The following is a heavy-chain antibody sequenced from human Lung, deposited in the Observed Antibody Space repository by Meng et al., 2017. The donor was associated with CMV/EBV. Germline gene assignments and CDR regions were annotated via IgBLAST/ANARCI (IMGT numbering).Heavy chain of an antibody. V-gene: IGHV5-51*01. CDR2: IYPGDSDT. J-gene: IGHJ3*02. CDR3: ARQIGNAAHDAFDI. CDR1: GYSFTSYW. D-gene: IGHD2-15*01. Sequence: KVSCXGSGYSFTSYWIGWVRQMPGKGLEWMGIIYPGDSDTRYSPSFQGQVTISADKSISTAYLQWSSLKASDTAMYYCARQIGNAAHDAFDIWGQGTMVTVSS.